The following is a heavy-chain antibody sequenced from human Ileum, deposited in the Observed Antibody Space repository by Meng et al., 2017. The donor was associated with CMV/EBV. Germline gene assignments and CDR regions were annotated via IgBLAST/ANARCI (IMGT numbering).Heavy chain of an antibody. Sequence: FLLSDSPLPWVRQASGKGLEWVGPRRSTANRHSTEYSALVVGLFTISSDDSKNTAFLSLTTLTPADSAVSSCAPLVSSDQGSRYHWGQGTLVTVSS. V-gene: IGHV3-73*01. CDR2: RRSTANRHST. CDR3: APLVSSDQGSRYH. J-gene: IGHJ5*02. CDR1: FLLSDSP. D-gene: IGHD6-19*01.